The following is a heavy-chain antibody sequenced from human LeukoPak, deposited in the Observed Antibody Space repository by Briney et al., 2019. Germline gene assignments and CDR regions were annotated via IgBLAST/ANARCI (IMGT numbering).Heavy chain of an antibody. J-gene: IGHJ2*01. CDR1: GFTFSSYW. Sequence: GGSLRLSCAASGFTFSSYWMSWVRQAPGKGLEWVANIKQDGSEKYYVDSVKGRFTISRDDAKNSLYLQMNSLRAEDTAVYYCARVIQPDRSWYFDLWGRGTLVTVSS. CDR2: IKQDGSEK. V-gene: IGHV3-7*01. D-gene: IGHD5-18*01. CDR3: ARVIQPDRSWYFDL.